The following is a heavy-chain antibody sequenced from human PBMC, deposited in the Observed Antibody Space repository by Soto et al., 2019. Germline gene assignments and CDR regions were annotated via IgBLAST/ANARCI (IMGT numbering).Heavy chain of an antibody. CDR3: ARDYYDSSGPTFDY. CDR2: ISAYNGNT. J-gene: IGHJ4*02. V-gene: IGHV1-18*01. D-gene: IGHD3-22*01. Sequence: GASVKVSCKASGYTFTSYGISWVRQAPGQGLEWMGWISAYNGNTNYAQKLQGRVTMTTNTSTSTAYMELRSLRSDDTAVYYCARDYYDSSGPTFDYWGQGTLVTVSS. CDR1: GYTFTSYG.